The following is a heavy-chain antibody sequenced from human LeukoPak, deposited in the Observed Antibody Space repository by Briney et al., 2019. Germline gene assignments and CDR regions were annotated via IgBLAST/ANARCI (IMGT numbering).Heavy chain of an antibody. CDR1: GGTFSSYA. D-gene: IGHD4-17*01. CDR2: IIPIFGTA. V-gene: IGHV1-69*05. CDR3: ARGVYGDYLEYFQH. J-gene: IGHJ1*01. Sequence: PVKVSCKASGGTFSSYAISWVRQAPGQGLEWMGGIIPIFGTANYAQKFQGRVTITTDESTSTAYMELSSLRSEDTAVYYCARGVYGDYLEYFQHWGQGTLVTVSS.